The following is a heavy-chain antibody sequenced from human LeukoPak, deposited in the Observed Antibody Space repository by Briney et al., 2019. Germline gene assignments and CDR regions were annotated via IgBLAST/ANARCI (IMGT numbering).Heavy chain of an antibody. CDR2: INHSGST. Sequence: PSETLSLTCAVHGGSFSGYYRSWIRQPPGKGLEWIGEINHSGSTNYNPSLKSRVTISVDTSKNQFSLKLSSVTAADTAVYYCARGLPSTTVVKRGAFDIWGQGTMVTVSS. CDR1: GGSFSGYY. CDR3: ARGLPSTTVVKRGAFDI. J-gene: IGHJ3*02. D-gene: IGHD4-23*01. V-gene: IGHV4-34*01.